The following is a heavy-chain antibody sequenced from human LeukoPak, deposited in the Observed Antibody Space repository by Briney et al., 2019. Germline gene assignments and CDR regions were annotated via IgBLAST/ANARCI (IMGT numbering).Heavy chain of an antibody. CDR2: IYYSGST. V-gene: IGHV4-39*02. J-gene: IGHJ6*02. Sequence: PSETLSLTCTVSGGSISSSYYYWGWIRQPPGKGLEWIGSIYYSGSTYYNPSLKSRVTISVDTSKNQFSLKLRSVTAADTAVYYCARDLRAYDFWSGYYRKLGMDVWGQGTTVTVSS. CDR3: ARDLRAYDFWSGYYRKLGMDV. D-gene: IGHD3-3*01. CDR1: GGSISSSYYY.